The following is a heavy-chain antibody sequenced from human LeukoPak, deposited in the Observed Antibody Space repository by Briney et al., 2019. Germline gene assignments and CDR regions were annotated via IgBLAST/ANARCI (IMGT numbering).Heavy chain of an antibody. CDR2: ISAYNGNT. Sequence: GASVKVSCKASGYTFTSYGISWVRQAPGQGLEWMGWISAYNGNTNYAQKLQGRVTMTTDTSTSTAYMELRSLRSDDTAVYYCARDPIFGVVLNFFDYWGQGTLVTVSS. CDR1: GYTFTSYG. CDR3: ARDPIFGVVLNFFDY. V-gene: IGHV1-18*01. D-gene: IGHD3-3*01. J-gene: IGHJ4*02.